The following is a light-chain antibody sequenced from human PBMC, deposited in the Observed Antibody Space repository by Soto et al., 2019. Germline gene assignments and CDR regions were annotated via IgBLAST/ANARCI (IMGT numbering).Light chain of an antibody. J-gene: IGLJ1*01. CDR1: SSDVGGYND. CDR2: DVS. V-gene: IGLV2-11*01. CDR3: CSYAGSYTFV. Sequence: QSALTQPRSVSGSPGQSVTISCTGTSSDVGGYNDFSWYQQHPGKAPKLMIYDVSKRPSGVPDRFSGSKSGNTASLTISGLQAEDEADYYCCSYAGSYTFVFGTGTKLTVL.